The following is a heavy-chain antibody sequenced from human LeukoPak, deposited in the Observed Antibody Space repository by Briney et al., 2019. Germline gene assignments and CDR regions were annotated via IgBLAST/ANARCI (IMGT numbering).Heavy chain of an antibody. CDR3: ARGLYGDYGYNWFDP. V-gene: IGHV1-69*13. Sequence: GASVKVSCTASGGTFSSYAISWVRQAPGQGLEWMGGIIPIFGTANYAQKFQGRVTITADESTSTAYMELSSLRSEDTAVYYCARGLYGDYGYNWFDPWGQGTLVTVSS. J-gene: IGHJ5*02. D-gene: IGHD4-17*01. CDR1: GGTFSSYA. CDR2: IIPIFGTA.